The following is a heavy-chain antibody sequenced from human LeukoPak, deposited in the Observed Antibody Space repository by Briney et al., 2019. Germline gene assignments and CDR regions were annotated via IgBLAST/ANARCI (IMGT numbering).Heavy chain of an antibody. CDR2: IGSSSYI. J-gene: IGHJ4*02. D-gene: IGHD3-9*01. Sequence: PGGSLRLSCAASGFTFSSYSMNWVRQAPGKGLEWVSSIGSSSYIYYADSVKGRFTISRDNAKNSLYLQMNSLRAEDTAVYYCARVALGSYDILTGYYGGYYFDYWGQGTLVTVSS. V-gene: IGHV3-21*01. CDR1: GFTFSSYS. CDR3: ARVALGSYDILTGYYGGYYFDY.